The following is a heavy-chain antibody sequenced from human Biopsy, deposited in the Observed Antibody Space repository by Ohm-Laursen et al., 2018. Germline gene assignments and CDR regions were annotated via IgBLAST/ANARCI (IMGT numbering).Heavy chain of an antibody. D-gene: IGHD1-14*01. J-gene: IGHJ5*02. CDR2: IYTSGIT. Sequence: GTLSLTCGVSGGSTNDYFWSWIRQPAGKGLEWIGQIYTSGITNYNPSLKSRVTMSVDTSKNKFSLRVSSVTAADTAVYYCARDRDRRGWFDPWGQGTLVTVSS. CDR1: GGSTNDYF. V-gene: IGHV4-4*07. CDR3: ARDRDRRGWFDP.